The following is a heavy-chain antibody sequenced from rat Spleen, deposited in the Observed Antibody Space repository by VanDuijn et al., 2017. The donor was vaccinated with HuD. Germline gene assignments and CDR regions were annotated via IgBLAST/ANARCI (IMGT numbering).Heavy chain of an antibody. CDR2: LSYDGGGT. CDR3: VRHDGRMYTTDQGGFAY. Sequence: EVQLVESGGGLVQPGRSLKLSCAASGFIFSDYFMAWIRQTPTKGLEWVASLSYDGGGTYYRDSVKGRFTISRDNAKTTLYLQMDSLRSEETATYYCVRHDGRMYTTDQGGFAYWGQGTLVTVSS. V-gene: IGHV5-22*01. J-gene: IGHJ3*01. CDR1: GFIFSDYF. D-gene: IGHD1-6*01.